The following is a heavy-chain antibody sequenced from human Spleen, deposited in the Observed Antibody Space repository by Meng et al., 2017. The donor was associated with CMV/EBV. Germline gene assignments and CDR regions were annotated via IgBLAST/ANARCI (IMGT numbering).Heavy chain of an antibody. Sequence: ASVKVSCKASGYTFTGYYMHWVRQAPGQGLEWMGWVNPNRGGTNYAQKFQGRVTMTRDTSISTAYMELSRLRSDDTAVYYCARVGYSSSRGMDVWGQGTTVTVSS. D-gene: IGHD6-6*01. CDR3: ARVGYSSSRGMDV. J-gene: IGHJ6*02. CDR1: GYTFTGYY. V-gene: IGHV1-2*02. CDR2: VNPNRGGT.